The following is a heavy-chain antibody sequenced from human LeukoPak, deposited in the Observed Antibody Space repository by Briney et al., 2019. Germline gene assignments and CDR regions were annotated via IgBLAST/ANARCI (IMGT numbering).Heavy chain of an antibody. D-gene: IGHD2-21*02. CDR1: GFTFSRYW. V-gene: IGHV3-30*02. Sequence: GGSLRLSCAASGFTFSRYWMSWVRQAPGKGLEWVAFIRYDGSNKYYADSVKGRFTISRDNSKNTLYLQMNSLRAEDTAVYYCAKDVVTAIDYWGQGTLVTVSS. CDR3: AKDVVTAIDY. CDR2: IRYDGSNK. J-gene: IGHJ4*02.